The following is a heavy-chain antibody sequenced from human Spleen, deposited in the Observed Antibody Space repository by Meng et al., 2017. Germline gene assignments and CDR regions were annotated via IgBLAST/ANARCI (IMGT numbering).Heavy chain of an antibody. Sequence: EVQLVEPGGGLVKPGGSLRLSCAASGFTFSSYSMNWVRQAPGKGLEWVSSISSSSSYIYYADSVKGRFTISRDNSKSTLYLQMDRLRAEDTAIYYCAKVKVGATSDYWGQGTLVTVSS. CDR3: AKVKVGATSDY. J-gene: IGHJ4*02. V-gene: IGHV3-21*04. CDR1: GFTFSSYS. CDR2: ISSSSSYI. D-gene: IGHD1-26*01.